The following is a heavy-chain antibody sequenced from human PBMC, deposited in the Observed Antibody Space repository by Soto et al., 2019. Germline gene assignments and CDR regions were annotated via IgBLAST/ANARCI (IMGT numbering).Heavy chain of an antibody. CDR2: IYHNRST. J-gene: IGHJ5*02. CDR3: AREGFTMLGWFDP. V-gene: IGHV4-30-2*01. CDR1: GDSISSGGYS. D-gene: IGHD3-10*02. Sequence: SETLSLTCAVSGDSISSGGYSWSWIRQPPGKGLEWIGYIYHNRSTYYNPSLKSRVTISVDRSKNQFSLKLSSVTAADTAVYYCAREGFTMLGWFDPWGQGTLVTVSS.